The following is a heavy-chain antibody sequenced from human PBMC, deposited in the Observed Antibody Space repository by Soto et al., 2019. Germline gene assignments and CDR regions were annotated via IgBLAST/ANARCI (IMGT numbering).Heavy chain of an antibody. V-gene: IGHV3-23*01. CDR2: ISDSGDRT. J-gene: IGHJ3*01. CDR3: AKDRGIILNAGDAFDV. Sequence: GSLRLSCAASGFTLSMSAVNWVRQAPGKGLEWVSYISDSGDRTYYADSVKGRFTISRDRSKNTVSLQMDSLRAEDTAVYYCAKDRGIILNAGDAFDVWGEGTTVTVS. CDR1: GFTLSMSA.